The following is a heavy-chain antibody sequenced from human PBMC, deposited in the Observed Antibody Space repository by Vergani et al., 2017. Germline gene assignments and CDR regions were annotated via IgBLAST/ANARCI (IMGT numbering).Heavy chain of an antibody. CDR1: GFSFSRYS. V-gene: IGHV3-21*02. Sequence: EVQLVESGGGLVKPGGSLRLSCAAPGFSFSRYSMNWVRPAPGKGLEWVSSISGSSSYVFYRDSVEGRFTITRDNAKQSVYLQMNCLRAEDTAMYFCARGLWDCTHIRCSPPSYWGQGTHVTVSS. CDR3: ARGLWDCTHIRCSPPSY. D-gene: IGHD2-8*01. J-gene: IGHJ4*02. CDR2: ISGSSSYV.